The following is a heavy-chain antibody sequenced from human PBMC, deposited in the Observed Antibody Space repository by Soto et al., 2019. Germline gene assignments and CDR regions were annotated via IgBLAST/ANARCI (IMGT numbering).Heavy chain of an antibody. Sequence: ASVKVSCKASGYTFTSYYMHWVRQAPGQGLEWMGIINPSGGSTSYAQKFQGRVTMTRDTSTSTVYMELSSLRSEDTAVYYCARDLEITRVRGVYDSYGMDVGGQGTRV. CDR3: ARDLEITRVRGVYDSYGMDV. CDR2: INPSGGST. V-gene: IGHV1-46*01. J-gene: IGHJ6*02. D-gene: IGHD3-10*01. CDR1: GYTFTSYY.